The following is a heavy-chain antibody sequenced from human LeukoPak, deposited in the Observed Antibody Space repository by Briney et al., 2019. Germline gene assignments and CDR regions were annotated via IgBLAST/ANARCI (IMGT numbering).Heavy chain of an antibody. CDR3: ARGYCSGGSCHRRHYYYYMDV. D-gene: IGHD2-15*01. CDR2: IRYDGTNK. Sequence: GGSLRLSCAASGFAFSSYGMHWVRQAPGKGLEWVAFIRYDGTNKYYADSVRGRFTVSRDTSRNTLFLEMNSLRAEDTAVYYCARGYCSGGSCHRRHYYYYMDVWGKGTTVTVSS. J-gene: IGHJ6*03. CDR1: GFAFSSYG. V-gene: IGHV3-30*02.